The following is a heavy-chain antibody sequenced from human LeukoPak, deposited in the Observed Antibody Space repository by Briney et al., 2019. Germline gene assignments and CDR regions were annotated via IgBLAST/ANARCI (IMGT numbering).Heavy chain of an antibody. CDR3: ARTQSQSGSYRYYFGY. CDR1: GASVGSAGYY. CDR2: VYYISNT. J-gene: IGHJ4*02. Sequence: SETLSLTCTVSGASVGSAGYYWSWIRQPPGGGREWIGYVYYISNTNYNPSLKSRVTMSVNPSENQFSLKLNSVTAADTAMYYCARTQSQSGSYRYYFGYWGQGTLVTVSS. D-gene: IGHD1-26*01. V-gene: IGHV4-61*08.